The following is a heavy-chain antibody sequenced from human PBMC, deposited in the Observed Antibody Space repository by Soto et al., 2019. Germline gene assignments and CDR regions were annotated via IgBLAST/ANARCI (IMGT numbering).Heavy chain of an antibody. CDR1: GFTFSSYA. CDR2: ISGSGGST. J-gene: IGHJ4*02. Sequence: EVQLLESGGGLVQPGGSLRLYCAASGFTFSSYAMSWVRQAPGKGLEWVSAISGSGGSTYYADSVKGRFTISRDNSKNTLYLQMNSLRAEDTAVYYCAKDDGGWFGEFSHLGQGTLVTVSS. V-gene: IGHV3-23*01. D-gene: IGHD3-10*01. CDR3: AKDDGGWFGEFSH.